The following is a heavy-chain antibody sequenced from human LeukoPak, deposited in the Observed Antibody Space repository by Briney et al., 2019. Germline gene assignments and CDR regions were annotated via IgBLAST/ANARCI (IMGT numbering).Heavy chain of an antibody. CDR3: AIRTGYSGSYSDPTPGWFDP. CDR1: GYTFTRYG. D-gene: IGHD1-26*01. CDR2: ISAYNGNT. V-gene: IGHV1-18*01. J-gene: IGHJ5*02. Sequence: GPTVKLSRKASGYTFTRYGISCVRQAPRHGLEGLGGISAYNGNTNYPDKLQSRVTMTTDTSTSTPYMELRSLRSDDTAVYYCAIRTGYSGSYSDPTPGWFDPWGQGTLVTVSS.